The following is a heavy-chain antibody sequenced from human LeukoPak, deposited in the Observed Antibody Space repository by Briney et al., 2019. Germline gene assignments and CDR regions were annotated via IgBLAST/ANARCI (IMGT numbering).Heavy chain of an antibody. CDR1: GFTFSNYA. J-gene: IGHJ4*02. CDR3: AKGGASSGFYDY. D-gene: IGHD3-22*01. V-gene: IGHV3-23*01. CDR2: ISGSGGST. Sequence: GGSLRLSCAASGFTFSNYAMNWVRQAPGKGPEWVSTISGSGGSTFYADSVKGRFTVSRDNSKNTLYLQMNNLRAEDTAVYYCAKGGASSGFYDYWGQGAPVTVSS.